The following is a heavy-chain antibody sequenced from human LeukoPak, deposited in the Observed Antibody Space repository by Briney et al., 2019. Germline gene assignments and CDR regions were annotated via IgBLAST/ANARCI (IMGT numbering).Heavy chain of an antibody. Sequence: ASVKVSCKASGGTFSSYAISWVRQAPGQGLEWMGWISAYNGNTNYAQKLQGRVTMTTDTSTSTAYMELRSLRSDDTAVYYCARDQIMDQLLYGDYYYGMDVWGQGTTVTVSS. J-gene: IGHJ6*02. CDR1: GGTFSSYA. V-gene: IGHV1-18*01. D-gene: IGHD2-2*02. CDR3: ARDQIMDQLLYGDYYYGMDV. CDR2: ISAYNGNT.